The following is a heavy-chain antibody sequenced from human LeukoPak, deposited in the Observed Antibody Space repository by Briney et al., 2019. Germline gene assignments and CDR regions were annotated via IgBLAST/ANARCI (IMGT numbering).Heavy chain of an antibody. Sequence: ASVKVSCKASGYTFGSYSISWVRRAPGQGLEWMGWISPSNGDTSYAQKVQDRVTMTTDTSTTTVYMELRSLTSDDTATYYCARDSGWELRHLCFDEWVQGTLVTVSS. CDR2: ISPSNGDT. CDR3: ARDSGWELRHLCFDE. D-gene: IGHD1-26*01. V-gene: IGHV1-18*04. CDR1: GYTFGSYS. J-gene: IGHJ4*02.